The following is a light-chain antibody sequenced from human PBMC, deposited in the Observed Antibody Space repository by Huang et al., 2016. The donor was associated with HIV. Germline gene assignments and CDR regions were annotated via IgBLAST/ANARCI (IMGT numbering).Light chain of an antibody. V-gene: IGKV1-33*01. CDR2: DAS. Sequence: DIQMTQSPSSLSASVGDRVTLTCQASQDIGTSLIWYQQKPGKAPKALIYDASSLETGVPSRFSVTGAGTGFTFSISSLQPEDIATYYCQQYNNPALTFGGGTKVAVK. CDR3: QQYNNPALT. CDR1: QDIGTS. J-gene: IGKJ4*01.